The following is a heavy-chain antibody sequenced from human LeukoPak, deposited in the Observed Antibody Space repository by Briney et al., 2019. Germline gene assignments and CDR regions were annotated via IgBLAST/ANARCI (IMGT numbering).Heavy chain of an antibody. D-gene: IGHD5-18*01. V-gene: IGHV4-59*01. J-gene: IGHJ4*02. CDR2: IYYIVST. Sequence: SETLSLTCAVYGGSFSSYYGSWIRQPPGKGLEWIGYIYYIVSTNYNPSLKGRVTISVDTSKNQFSLKLSSATAADTAIYYCARGDTHFDYWGQGNLVTVSS. CDR1: GGSFSSYY. CDR3: ARGDTHFDY.